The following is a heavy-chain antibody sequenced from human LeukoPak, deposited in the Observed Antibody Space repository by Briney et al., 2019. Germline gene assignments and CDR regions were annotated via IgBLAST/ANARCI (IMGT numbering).Heavy chain of an antibody. J-gene: IGHJ4*02. Sequence: ASVKVSCKASGGTFSSYAISWVRQAPGQGLEWMGGIIPIFGTANYAQKFQGRVTITADKSTSTAYMELSSLRSEDTAVYYCARDSSSSWTQKGAFDYWGQGTLVTVSS. V-gene: IGHV1-69*06. CDR2: IIPIFGTA. CDR1: GGTFSSYA. D-gene: IGHD6-13*01. CDR3: ARDSSSSWTQKGAFDY.